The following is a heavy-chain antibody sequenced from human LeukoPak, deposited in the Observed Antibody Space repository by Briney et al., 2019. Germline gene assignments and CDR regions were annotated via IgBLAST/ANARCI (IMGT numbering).Heavy chain of an antibody. CDR3: ARDYRAYYYGSGSQYYYYYYMDV. V-gene: IGHV4-59*01. CDR2: IYYSGST. J-gene: IGHJ6*03. D-gene: IGHD3-10*01. CDR1: GVSISSYY. Sequence: SETLSLTCTVSGVSISSYYWSWIRQPPGKGLEWIGYIYYSGSTNYNPSLKSRVTISVDTSKNQFSLKLSSVTAADTAVYYCARDYRAYYYGSGSQYYYYYYMDVWGKGTTVTISS.